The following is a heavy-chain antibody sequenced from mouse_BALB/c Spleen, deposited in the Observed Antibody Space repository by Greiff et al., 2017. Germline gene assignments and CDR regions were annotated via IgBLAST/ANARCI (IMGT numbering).Heavy chain of an antibody. V-gene: IGHV1S81*02. Sequence: QVQLQQPGAELVKPGASVKLSCKASGYTFTSYWMHWVKQRPGQGLEWIGEINPSNGRTNYNEKFKSKATLTVDKSSSTAYMQLSSLTSEDSAVYYCAREGLSNRGFAYWGQGTLVTVSA. CDR1: GYTFTSYW. J-gene: IGHJ3*01. CDR2: INPSNGRT. D-gene: IGHD3-1*01. CDR3: AREGLSNRGFAY.